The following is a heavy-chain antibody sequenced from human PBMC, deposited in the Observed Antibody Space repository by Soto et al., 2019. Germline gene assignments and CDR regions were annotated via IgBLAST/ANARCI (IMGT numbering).Heavy chain of an antibody. D-gene: IGHD2-15*01. CDR3: AKGGSHCSGGSCYSYYYYGMDV. CDR1: GFNFRTYA. J-gene: IGHJ6*02. Sequence: GGSLRLSCADSGFNFRTYAMHWVRQAPGKGLEWVAVISYDASNEYYTDSVKGRFTISRDNSKNTLYLQMNSLRAADTAVYYCAKGGSHCSGGSCYSYYYYGMDVWGQGTTVTVSS. CDR2: ISYDASNE. V-gene: IGHV3-30-3*01.